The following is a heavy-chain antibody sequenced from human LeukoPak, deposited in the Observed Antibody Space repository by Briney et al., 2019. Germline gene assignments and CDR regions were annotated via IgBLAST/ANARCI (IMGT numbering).Heavy chain of an antibody. Sequence: PGGSLRLSCAAPGFTFSNNRLSWVRQAPGMGLEWVSTIYSDGNTYYPDSVKGRFTISRDGSKNTLYLQLNSLRTEDTAIYYCVREREGSNSEHWGQGTLVTVSS. CDR3: VREREGSNSEH. V-gene: IGHV3-53*01. CDR1: GFTFSNNR. J-gene: IGHJ1*01. D-gene: IGHD2-21*01. CDR2: IYSDGNT.